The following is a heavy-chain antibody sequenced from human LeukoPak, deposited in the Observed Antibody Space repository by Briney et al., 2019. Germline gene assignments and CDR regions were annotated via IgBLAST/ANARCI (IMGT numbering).Heavy chain of an antibody. CDR1: GYTFTSYG. V-gene: IGHV1-18*01. Sequence: ASVKVSCKASGYTFTSYGISWVRQAPGQGLEWMGWISAYNGNTNYAQKLQGRVTMTTDTSTNTAYMELRSLRSDDTAVYYCARDSSSWERRGEFGYWGQGTLVTVSS. CDR3: ARDSSSWERRGEFGY. CDR2: ISAYNGNT. J-gene: IGHJ4*02. D-gene: IGHD6-13*01.